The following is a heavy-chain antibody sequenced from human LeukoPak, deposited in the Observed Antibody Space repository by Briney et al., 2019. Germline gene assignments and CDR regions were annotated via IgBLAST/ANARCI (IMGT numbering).Heavy chain of an antibody. CDR1: GFTFSSYG. CDR3: AKDPNSGSYYDNDAFDI. V-gene: IGHV3-33*06. Sequence: GRSLRLSCAASGFTFSSYGMHWVRQAPGKGLEWVAVIWDDGSNKYYADSVKGRFTISRDNSKNTLYLQMNSLRAEDTAVYYCAKDPNSGSYYDNDAFDIWGQGTMVTVSS. J-gene: IGHJ3*02. D-gene: IGHD1-26*01. CDR2: IWDDGSNK.